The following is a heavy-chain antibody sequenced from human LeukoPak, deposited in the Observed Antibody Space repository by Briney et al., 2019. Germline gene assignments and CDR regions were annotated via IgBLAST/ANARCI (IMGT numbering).Heavy chain of an antibody. CDR1: GFTFSSYA. CDR2: ISYDGSNK. D-gene: IGHD3-22*01. CDR3: ARDLGNYYDSSGYTYYFDY. J-gene: IGHJ4*02. V-gene: IGHV3-30-3*01. Sequence: GGSLRLSCAASGFTFSSYAMHWVRQAPGKGLEWVAVISYDGSNKYYADSVKGRFTISRDNSKNTLYLQMNSLRAEDTAVYYCARDLGNYYDSSGYTYYFDYWGQGTLVTVSS.